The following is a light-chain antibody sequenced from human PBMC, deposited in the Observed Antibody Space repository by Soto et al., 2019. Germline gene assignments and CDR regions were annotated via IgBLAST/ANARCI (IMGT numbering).Light chain of an antibody. CDR2: DAS. J-gene: IGKJ5*01. Sequence: DIQMTQSPSTLSGSVGDRVTITCRASQSVSNRLAWHQQKPGKAPKLLIYDASDLETGVPSRFSGSGSGTGFTFTISSLQPEDFATYYCQQYESLPLTFGQGTRLEIK. V-gene: IGKV1-33*01. CDR1: QSVSNR. CDR3: QQYESLPLT.